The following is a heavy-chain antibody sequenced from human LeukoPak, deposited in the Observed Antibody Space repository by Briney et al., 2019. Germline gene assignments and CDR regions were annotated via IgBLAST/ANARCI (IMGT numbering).Heavy chain of an antibody. Sequence: PGGSLRLSCAASGFTFNSYSMNWVRQAPEKGLEWVSSISSSSSYIYYPDSVKGRFTISRDNAKNSLYLQMNSLRAEDTAVYYCAGADDAFDIWGQGTMVTVSS. V-gene: IGHV3-21*01. CDR1: GFTFNSYS. CDR2: ISSSSSYI. J-gene: IGHJ3*02. CDR3: AGADDAFDI.